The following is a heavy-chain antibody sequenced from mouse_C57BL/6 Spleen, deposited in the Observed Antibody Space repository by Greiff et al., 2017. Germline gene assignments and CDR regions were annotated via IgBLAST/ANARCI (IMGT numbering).Heavy chain of an antibody. V-gene: IGHV5-9-1*02. J-gene: IGHJ2*01. CDR3: TREGGHCDYHFDY. CDR2: ISSGGDYI. CDR1: GFTFSSYA. D-gene: IGHD2-4*01. Sequence: EVQRVESGEGLVKPGGSLKLSCAASGFTFSSYAMSWVRQTPEKRLEWVAYISSGGDYIYYADTVKGRFTISRDNARNTLYLQMSSLKSEDTAMDYCTREGGHCDYHFDYWGQGTTLTVSS.